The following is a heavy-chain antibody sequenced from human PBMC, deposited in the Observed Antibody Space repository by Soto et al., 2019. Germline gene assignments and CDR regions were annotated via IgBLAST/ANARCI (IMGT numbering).Heavy chain of an antibody. Sequence: QVQLVQSGAEVKKPGSSVKVSCKASGCTFSSYAISWVRQAPGQGLEWMGGSIPIFGTAIYAQKFQGRVTITADETTSTAAMELSSLRSEDTAVYYCARGEVPVGDTADYYGMDVWGQGTTVTVSS. D-gene: IGHD1-26*01. CDR3: ARGEVPVGDTADYYGMDV. CDR2: SIPIFGTA. J-gene: IGHJ6*02. V-gene: IGHV1-69*01. CDR1: GCTFSSYA.